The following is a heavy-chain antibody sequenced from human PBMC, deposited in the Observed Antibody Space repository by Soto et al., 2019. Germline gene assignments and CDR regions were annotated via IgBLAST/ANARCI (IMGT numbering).Heavy chain of an antibody. V-gene: IGHV1-69*13. CDR3: ARLDVDTAMVRDY. J-gene: IGHJ4*02. D-gene: IGHD5-18*01. Sequence: GASVKVSCKASGGTFSSYAISWVRQAPGQGLEWMGGIIPIFGTANYAQKFQGRVTITADESTSTAYMELSSPRSEDTAVYYCARLDVDTAMVRDYWGQGTLVTVSS. CDR2: IIPIFGTA. CDR1: GGTFSSYA.